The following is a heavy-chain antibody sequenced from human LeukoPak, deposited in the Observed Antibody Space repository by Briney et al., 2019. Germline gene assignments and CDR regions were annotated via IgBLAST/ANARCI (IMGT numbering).Heavy chain of an antibody. CDR3: AREAYYDSSGYYFSDY. CDR1: GGSISSHY. Sequence: SETLSLTCTVSGGSISSHYWSWIRQPPGRGLEWIGYIYYSGSTNYNPSLKSRVTISVDTSKNQFSLKLSSVTAADTAVYYCAREAYYDSSGYYFSDYWGQGTLVTVSS. J-gene: IGHJ4*02. D-gene: IGHD3-22*01. V-gene: IGHV4-59*11. CDR2: IYYSGST.